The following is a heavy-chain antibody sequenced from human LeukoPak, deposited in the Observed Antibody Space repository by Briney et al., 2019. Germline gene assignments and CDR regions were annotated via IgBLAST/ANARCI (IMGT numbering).Heavy chain of an antibody. CDR1: AGSVSRPSDA. CDR3: ARVGDWLFASDGAWFDS. CDR2: TYYRLKWYN. Sequence: QSGPGLVKPSQTLSLTCSNSAGSVSRPSDAWNWIRQSTPRGLNNQGPTYYRLKWYNDYAVSVKSRITINPDTSKNQFSLQLNSVTPEDTAVYYCARVGDWLFASDGAWFDSWGQGTLVTVSS. D-gene: IGHD3-3*01. J-gene: IGHJ5*01. V-gene: IGHV6-1*01.